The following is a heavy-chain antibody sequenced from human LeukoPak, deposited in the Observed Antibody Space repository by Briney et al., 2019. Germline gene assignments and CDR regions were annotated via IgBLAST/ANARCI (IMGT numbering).Heavy chain of an antibody. CDR3: AREWTSGDGSGYPYYFDY. V-gene: IGHV4-4*07. CDR2: IYTSGVT. Sequence: SETLSLTCTVSGGSMSSFYWDWIRQPAGKGLQWMGRIYTSGVTNYNPSLKSRVTMSVDTSKNQFSLKLSSVTAADTAVYYCAREWTSGDGSGYPYYFDYWGPGTLVTVSS. D-gene: IGHD3-22*01. CDR1: GGSMSSFY. J-gene: IGHJ4*02.